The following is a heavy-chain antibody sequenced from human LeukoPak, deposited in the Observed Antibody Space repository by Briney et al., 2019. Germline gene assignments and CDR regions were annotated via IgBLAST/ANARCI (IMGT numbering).Heavy chain of an antibody. CDR2: ISAYNGDK. CDR3: ARASASPTNSNSYYFETTKKNAFDI. D-gene: IGHD3-22*01. Sequence: ASVKVSCKASGYTFTSYDINWVRQAPGQGLEWMGWISAYNGDKNYAQKLQGRVAMTTDTSTRTAYMELGSLSSDDTAVYYCARASASPTNSNSYYFETTKKNAFDIWGQGTMVTVSS. V-gene: IGHV1-18*01. J-gene: IGHJ3*02. CDR1: GYTFTSYD.